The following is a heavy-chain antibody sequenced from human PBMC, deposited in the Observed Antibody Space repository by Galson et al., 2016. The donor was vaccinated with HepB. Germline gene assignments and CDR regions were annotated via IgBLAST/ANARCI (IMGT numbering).Heavy chain of an antibody. V-gene: IGHV3-48*01. Sequence: SLRLSCAASGFTFGSYSMNWVRQAPGKGLEWVSHISSSSSTIYYVDSVKGRFTISRDNAKNSLYLQMNSLRAEDTAVYYCAKVKQLTYFDPWGQGTLVTVSS. CDR2: ISSSSSTI. J-gene: IGHJ4*02. CDR3: AKVKQLTYFDP. CDR1: GFTFGSYS. D-gene: IGHD6-13*01.